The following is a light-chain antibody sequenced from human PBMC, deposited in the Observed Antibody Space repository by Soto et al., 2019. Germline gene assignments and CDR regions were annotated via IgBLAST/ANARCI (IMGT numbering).Light chain of an antibody. Sequence: QLVLTQSSSASASLGSSVKLTCTLSSEHSTYIIAWHQQLPGKAPRYLMKLEGSGNFNKGSGVPGRFSGSSSGADLYLTISNLHFEDEADYYCETWDTNTHVFGPGTKVTVL. CDR1: SEHSTYI. CDR2: LEGSGNF. V-gene: IGLV4-60*02. J-gene: IGLJ1*01. CDR3: ETWDTNTHV.